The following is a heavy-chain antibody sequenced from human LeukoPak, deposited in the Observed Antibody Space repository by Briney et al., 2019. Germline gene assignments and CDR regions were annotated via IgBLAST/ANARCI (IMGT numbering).Heavy chain of an antibody. J-gene: IGHJ3*02. CDR1: GGSISSYY. V-gene: IGHV4-59*08. Sequence: SETLSLTCTVSGGSISSYYWTWIRQPPGKGLQWIGCIYYSGSTEYNPSLKSRVTISIDPSNKQFSLNLSSVTAADTAVYYCARRCSGPTCYTDAYDIWGQGTMVTVSS. D-gene: IGHD2-2*02. CDR3: ARRCSGPTCYTDAYDI. CDR2: IYYSGST.